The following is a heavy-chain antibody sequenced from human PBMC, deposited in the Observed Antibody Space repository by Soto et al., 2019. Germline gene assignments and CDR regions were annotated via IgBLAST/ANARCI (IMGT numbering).Heavy chain of an antibody. CDR2: MNPNSGNT. D-gene: IGHD5-12*01. CDR1: GYTFTSYD. CDR3: AREGPEVATSDAFDI. V-gene: IGHV1-8*01. Sequence: QVQLVQSGAEVKKPGASVKVSCKASGYTFTSYDINWVRQATGQGLEWMGWMNPNSGNTGYAQKFQGRVTMNRKTSISTAYMELSSLRSEDTAVYYCAREGPEVATSDAFDIWGQGTMVTVSS. J-gene: IGHJ3*02.